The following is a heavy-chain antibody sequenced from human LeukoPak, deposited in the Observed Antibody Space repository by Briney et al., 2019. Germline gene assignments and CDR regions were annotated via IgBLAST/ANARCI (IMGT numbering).Heavy chain of an antibody. V-gene: IGHV4-39*02. CDR2: ISYSGGT. D-gene: IGHD3-22*01. Sequence: SETLSLTCTVSGGSIRISNYYWGWTRQPPGKGLEWFGSISYSGGTSYNPSLRSRVTISVDTSKNQFSLKLNSVTAADTAVYYCAREVEYYDSSGYRPHAFDIWGQGTVVTVSS. J-gene: IGHJ3*02. CDR1: GGSIRISNYY. CDR3: AREVEYYDSSGYRPHAFDI.